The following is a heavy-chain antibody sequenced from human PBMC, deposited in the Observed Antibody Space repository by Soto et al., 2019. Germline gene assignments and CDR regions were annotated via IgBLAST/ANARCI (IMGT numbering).Heavy chain of an antibody. D-gene: IGHD5-18*01. CDR2: ISYDGSNK. CDR1: GFTFSSYG. J-gene: IGHJ4*02. CDR3: ARDGGYSSPDS. Sequence: GGSLRLSCAASGFTFSSYGMHWVRQAPGKGLEWVAVISYDGSNKYYADSVKGRFTISRDNSKNTVYLQMNSLRVEDTAVYYCARDGGYSSPDSWGQGTLVTVSS. V-gene: IGHV3-30*03.